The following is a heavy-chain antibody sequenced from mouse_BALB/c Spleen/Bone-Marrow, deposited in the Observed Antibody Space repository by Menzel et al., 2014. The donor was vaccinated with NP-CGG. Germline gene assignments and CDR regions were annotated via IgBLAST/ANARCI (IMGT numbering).Heavy chain of an antibody. CDR1: GFTFTDYY. J-gene: IGHJ2*01. Sequence: EVMLVESGGGLVQPGGSLRLSCATSGFTFTDYYMSWVRQPPGKALEWLAFIRNKANGYTTEYSASVKGRFTISRDNSQSIPYLQMNTLRAEDSATYYCARDMGLLRFDYWGHGTTLTVSS. V-gene: IGHV7-3*02. CDR2: IRNKANGYTT. CDR3: ARDMGLLRFDY. D-gene: IGHD1-1*01.